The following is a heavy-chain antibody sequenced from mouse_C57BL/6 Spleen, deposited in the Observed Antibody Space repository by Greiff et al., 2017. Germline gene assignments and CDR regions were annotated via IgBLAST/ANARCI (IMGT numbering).Heavy chain of an antibody. CDR2: INPGSGGT. CDR3: ARNGEYMGAMDY. Sequence: QVQLQQSGAELVRPGTSVKVSCKASGYAFTNYLIEWVKQRPGQGLEWIGVINPGSGGTNYNEKFKGKATLTADKSSSTAYMQLSSLTSDDAAVYFCARNGEYMGAMDYWGQGTSVTVSS. J-gene: IGHJ4*01. V-gene: IGHV1-54*01. D-gene: IGHD2-13*01. CDR1: GYAFTNYL.